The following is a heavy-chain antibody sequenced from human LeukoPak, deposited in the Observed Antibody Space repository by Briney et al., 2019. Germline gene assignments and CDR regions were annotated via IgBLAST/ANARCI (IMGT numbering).Heavy chain of an antibody. CDR1: GFTFSSYA. D-gene: IGHD2-2*01. V-gene: IGHV3-21*01. J-gene: IGHJ4*02. CDR3: ARDSGYCSSTGCYVHYFDY. Sequence: PGRSLRLSCAASGFTFSSYAMHWVRQTPGKGLEWVSSISSSSGYINYADSVKGRFTVSRDNAKNSLYLQMNSLRAEDTAVYYCARDSGYCSSTGCYVHYFDYWGQGTLVTVSS. CDR2: ISSSSGYI.